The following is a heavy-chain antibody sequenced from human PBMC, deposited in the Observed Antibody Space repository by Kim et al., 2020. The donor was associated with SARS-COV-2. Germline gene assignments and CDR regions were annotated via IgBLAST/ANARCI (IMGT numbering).Heavy chain of an antibody. CDR1: GGSFSGYY. D-gene: IGHD3-10*01. Sequence: SETLSLTCAVYGGSFSGYYWSWIRQPPGKGLEWIGEINHSGSTNYNPSLKSRVTISVDTSKNQFSLKLSPVTAADTAVYYCARDRLTMVRGVIITHNYY. CDR3: ARDRLTMVRGVIITHNYY. J-gene: IGHJ6*01. CDR2: INHSGST. V-gene: IGHV4-34*01.